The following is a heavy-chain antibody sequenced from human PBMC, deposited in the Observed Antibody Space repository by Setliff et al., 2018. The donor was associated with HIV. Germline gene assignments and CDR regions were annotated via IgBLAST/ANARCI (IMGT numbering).Heavy chain of an antibody. CDR1: GYGLTGYY. J-gene: IGHJ4*02. D-gene: IGHD2-2*01. Sequence: ASVKVSCKASGYGLTGYYVNWVRQAPGQGLEWMGRINPKSGATNLAQKFQGRVTLTRDTSVTTVYMELTSLRSDDTAVYYCARKDGVGYCDSNSCYGIGPIDFWGQGSLVTVSS. CDR2: INPKSGAT. CDR3: ARKDGVGYCDSNSCYGIGPIDF. V-gene: IGHV1-2*06.